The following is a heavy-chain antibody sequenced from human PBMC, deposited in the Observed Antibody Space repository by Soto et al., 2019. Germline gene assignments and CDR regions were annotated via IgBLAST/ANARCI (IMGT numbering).Heavy chain of an antibody. CDR2: INAGNGNT. V-gene: IGHV1-3*01. D-gene: IGHD5-12*01. Sequence: ASVKVSCKASGITFTTYAIHWVRQAPGQGLEWMGWINAGNGNTRYSQKFRGRVTLTRDTSASTAYMDLSSLTSEDAAIYYCARAISGYVTWGQGTLVTVSS. J-gene: IGHJ5*02. CDR1: GITFTTYA. CDR3: ARAISGYVT.